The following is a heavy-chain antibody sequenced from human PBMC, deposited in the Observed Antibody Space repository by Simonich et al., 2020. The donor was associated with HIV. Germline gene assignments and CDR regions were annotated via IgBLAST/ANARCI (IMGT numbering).Heavy chain of an antibody. J-gene: IGHJ4*02. CDR1: GGSFSGYY. D-gene: IGHD3-3*01. CDR2: INHSGST. CDR3: ARRDRELILYFDY. V-gene: IGHV4-34*01. Sequence: QVQLQQWGAGLLKPSETLSLTCAVYGGSFSGYYWSWIRPPPGKGLEWIGEINHSGSTNYKSSLNSRATIAADKSKNQFSLKLSSVTAADTAIYYCARRDRELILYFDYWGQGNLVTVSS.